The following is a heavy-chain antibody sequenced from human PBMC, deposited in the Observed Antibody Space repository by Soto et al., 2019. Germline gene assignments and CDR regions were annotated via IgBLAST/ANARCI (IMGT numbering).Heavy chain of an antibody. Sequence: GGSLRLSCAASGFTFSNYGMHWVRQAPGKGLEWVAVISYDGSNKYHADSVKGRFTISRDNSKNTLYLQMNSLRAEDTAVYYCAKDLGSGSYLFDAFDIWGQGTMVTVSS. D-gene: IGHD1-26*01. V-gene: IGHV3-30*18. CDR1: GFTFSNYG. J-gene: IGHJ3*02. CDR2: ISYDGSNK. CDR3: AKDLGSGSYLFDAFDI.